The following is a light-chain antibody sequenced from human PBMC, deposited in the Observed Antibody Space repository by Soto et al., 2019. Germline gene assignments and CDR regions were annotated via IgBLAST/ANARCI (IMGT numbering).Light chain of an antibody. CDR2: DAS. J-gene: IGKJ1*01. CDR3: QQRLNWPPG. V-gene: IGKV3-11*01. CDR1: QSVTNY. Sequence: EIFLTQSPATLSLSPGERATITCRASQSVTNYIAWYQQRPGQAPRLLIYDASNMATGVPARFSGSRSGTDFTLTISDLEPADFGLYYCQQRLNWPPGFGQGTKVEIK.